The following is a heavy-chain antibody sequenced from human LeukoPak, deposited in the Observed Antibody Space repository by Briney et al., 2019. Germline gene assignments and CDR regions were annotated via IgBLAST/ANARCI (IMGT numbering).Heavy chain of an antibody. CDR3: AREGRVDSAVVLFDY. D-gene: IGHD5-18*01. Sequence: SGGSLRLSCAASGFTFSSYAMHWVRQAPGKGLEWVAVISYDGSNKYYADSVKGRFTISRDNSKNTLYLQMNSLRAEDTAVYYCAREGRVDSAVVLFDYWGQGTLVTVSS. V-gene: IGHV3-30-3*01. CDR2: ISYDGSNK. CDR1: GFTFSSYA. J-gene: IGHJ4*02.